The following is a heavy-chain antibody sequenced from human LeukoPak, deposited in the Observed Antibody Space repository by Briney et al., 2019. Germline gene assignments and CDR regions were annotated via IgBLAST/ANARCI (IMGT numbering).Heavy chain of an antibody. Sequence: SGGSLRLSCAASGFTFSSYWMSWVRQAPGKGLEWVANINQDGSEKYYVDSVKGRFTISRDNAKDSLYLQMNSLRAEDTAVYYCARDQSGSYYGYWGQGTLVTVSS. CDR1: GFTFSSYW. CDR3: ARDQSGSYYGY. D-gene: IGHD1-26*01. J-gene: IGHJ4*02. CDR2: INQDGSEK. V-gene: IGHV3-7*01.